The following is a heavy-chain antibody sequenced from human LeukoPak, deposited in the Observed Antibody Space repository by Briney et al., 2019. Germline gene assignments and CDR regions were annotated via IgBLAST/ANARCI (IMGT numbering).Heavy chain of an antibody. CDR1: GDSIASYS. CDR2: IYTSGGN. CDR3: AGDQLNTGRAFDP. J-gene: IGHJ5*02. D-gene: IGHD1-1*01. V-gene: IGHV4-4*07. Sequence: SETLSLTCTVSGDSIASYSWTWVRQPAGKGLEWIGHIYTSGGNNYNPSLKSGVTLSLTTPKTQSSLKLTSVTAADTAMIYCAGDQLNTGRAFDPCGQGTLVTASS.